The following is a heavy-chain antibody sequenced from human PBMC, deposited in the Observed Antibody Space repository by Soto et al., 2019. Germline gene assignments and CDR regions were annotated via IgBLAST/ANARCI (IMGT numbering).Heavy chain of an antibody. CDR1: GFTFSDYY. CDR3: ARDGIDYGDYVGYYYYGMDV. D-gene: IGHD4-17*01. J-gene: IGHJ6*02. Sequence: PGESLKISCAASGFTFSDYYMSWIRQAPGKGLEWVSYISSSGSTIYYADSVKGRFTISRDNAKNSLYLQMNSLRAEDTAVYYCARDGIDYGDYVGYYYYGMDVWGQGTTVTVSS. CDR2: ISSSGSTI. V-gene: IGHV3-11*01.